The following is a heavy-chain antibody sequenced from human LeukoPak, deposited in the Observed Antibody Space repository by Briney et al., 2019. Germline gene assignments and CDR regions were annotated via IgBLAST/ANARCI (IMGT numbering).Heavy chain of an antibody. D-gene: IGHD4-23*01. CDR3: ATRRPDYGGNLDPSFDY. Sequence: GSSVKVSCKASGGTFSSYAISWVRQAPGQGLEWMGGIIPIFGTANYAQKFQGRVTITADESTSTAYMELSSLRSEDTAVYYCATRRPDYGGNLDPSFDYWGQGTLVSVSS. CDR1: GGTFSSYA. CDR2: IIPIFGTA. V-gene: IGHV1-69*01. J-gene: IGHJ4*02.